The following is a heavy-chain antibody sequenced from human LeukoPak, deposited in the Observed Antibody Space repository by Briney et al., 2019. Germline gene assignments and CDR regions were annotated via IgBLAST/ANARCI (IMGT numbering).Heavy chain of an antibody. CDR2: IYTSGST. J-gene: IGHJ4*02. D-gene: IGHD2-2*01. V-gene: IGHV4-4*07. CDR1: RGSISSYY. CDR3: AGTDLGYCSSTSCQDLDY. Sequence: SGTLSLTCTVSRGSISSYYWSWIRQPAGKGLEWIGRIYTSGSTTYNPSLKSRVTVSVDKSKNQFSLNLSSVTAADTAVYYCAGTDLGYCSSTSCQDLDYWGQGTLVTVSS.